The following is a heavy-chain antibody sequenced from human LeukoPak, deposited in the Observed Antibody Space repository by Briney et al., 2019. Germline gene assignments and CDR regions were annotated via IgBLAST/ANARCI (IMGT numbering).Heavy chain of an antibody. J-gene: IGHJ4*02. V-gene: IGHV4-38-2*01. CDR2: IYHSGST. CDR3: ARVGAGWSGTYYFDY. CDR1: AYSISSGYY. Sequence: SETLSLTCAVSAYSISSGYYWGRIRQPPGKGLEWIGSIYHSGSTHYNPSLKSRVTISLDTSKNQFSLKLSSVTAADTAVYYCARVGAGWSGTYYFDYWGQGTLVTVSS. D-gene: IGHD3-3*01.